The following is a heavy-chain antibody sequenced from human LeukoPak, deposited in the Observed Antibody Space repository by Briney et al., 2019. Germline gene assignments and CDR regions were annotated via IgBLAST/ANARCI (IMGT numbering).Heavy chain of an antibody. CDR1: GFTFSSYA. J-gene: IGHJ4*02. V-gene: IGHV3-23*01. Sequence: PGGSLRLSCAASGFTFSSYAMSWVRQAPGKGLEWVSAISGSGGSTYYADSVKGRFTISRDNSKNTLYLQMNSLRAEDAAVYYCARDYYDSSGYRPYDFWGQGILVTVSS. D-gene: IGHD3-22*01. CDR2: ISGSGGST. CDR3: ARDYYDSSGYRPYDF.